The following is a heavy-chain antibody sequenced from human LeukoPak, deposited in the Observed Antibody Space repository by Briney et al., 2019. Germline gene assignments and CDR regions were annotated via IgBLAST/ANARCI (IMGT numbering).Heavy chain of an antibody. Sequence: ASVKVSCKASGYTFTSYGIRWVRQAPGQGLAWMGWISAYNGNTNYAQKLQGRVTMTTDTSTSTAYMELRSLRSDDTAVYYCARQGALVGRPLPDYWGQGTLVTVSS. CDR1: GYTFTSYG. J-gene: IGHJ4*02. CDR3: ARQGALVGRPLPDY. V-gene: IGHV1-18*01. CDR2: ISAYNGNT. D-gene: IGHD1-26*01.